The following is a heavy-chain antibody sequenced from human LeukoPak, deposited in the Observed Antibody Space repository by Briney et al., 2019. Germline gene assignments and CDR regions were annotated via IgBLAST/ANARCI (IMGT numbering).Heavy chain of an antibody. D-gene: IGHD5-18*01. CDR1: GGTFSSYA. CDR3: ARGISDSYALGT. CDR2: IIPILGIA. Sequence: SVKVSCKASGGTFSSYAISWVRQAPGQGLEWMGRIIPILGIANYAQKSQGRVTITADKSTSTAYMELSSLRSEDTAVYYCARGISDSYALGTWGQGTLVTVSS. J-gene: IGHJ4*02. V-gene: IGHV1-69*04.